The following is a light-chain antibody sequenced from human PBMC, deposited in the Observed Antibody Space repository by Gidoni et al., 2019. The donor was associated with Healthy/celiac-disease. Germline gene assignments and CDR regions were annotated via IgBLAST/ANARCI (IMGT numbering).Light chain of an antibody. Sequence: DIQMTQSPSSLSASVGDRVTITCRASQSISSYLNWYQQKPGKAPKLLIYAASSVQSGVPSRFSGSGSGTDLTLTISSLQPEDCATYYCQQSYSNPRTFGQGTKVEIK. CDR2: AAS. CDR3: QQSYSNPRT. V-gene: IGKV1-39*01. CDR1: QSISSY. J-gene: IGKJ1*01.